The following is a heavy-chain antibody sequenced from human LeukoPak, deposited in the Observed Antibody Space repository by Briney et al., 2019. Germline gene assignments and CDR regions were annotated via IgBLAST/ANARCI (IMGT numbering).Heavy chain of an antibody. CDR2: MKDDGNEI. Sequence: GGSLRLSCAASGFTFSSYAMSWVRQAPGKGLEWVASMKDDGNEIQYVDSVKGRFTISRDNAKNSLYLQMNNLRAEDTAVYYCARNRATNDYWGQGTLVTVSS. V-gene: IGHV3-7*01. CDR3: ARNRATNDY. D-gene: IGHD1-26*01. CDR1: GFTFSSYA. J-gene: IGHJ4*02.